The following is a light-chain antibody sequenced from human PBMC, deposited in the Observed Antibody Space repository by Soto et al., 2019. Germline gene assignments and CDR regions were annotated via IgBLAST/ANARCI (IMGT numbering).Light chain of an antibody. CDR2: GAS. Sequence: EIVLTQSPGTLSLSPXERATLSCRASQSVSSSYLAWYQQKPGQAPRLLIYGASSRATGIPDRFSGSGSGTDFTLTISRLEPEAFAVYYCQQYGSSPPVTFGQGTKVDI. CDR3: QQYGSSPPVT. J-gene: IGKJ1*01. CDR1: QSVSSSY. V-gene: IGKV3-20*01.